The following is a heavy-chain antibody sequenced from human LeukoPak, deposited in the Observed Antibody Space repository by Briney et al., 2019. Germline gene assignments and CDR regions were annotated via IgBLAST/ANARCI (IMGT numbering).Heavy chain of an antibody. Sequence: GGPLRLSCAASGSTFRSYAMSWFRQPPGKGREWVSAIIGSGGSTYYADSVKGRFTISRDNSKNTLYLQMNSLRAEDTAVYYCAKGDIIVVVPAAIGFDYWGQGTLVTVSS. J-gene: IGHJ4*02. V-gene: IGHV3-23*01. CDR3: AKGDIIVVVPAAIGFDY. CDR2: IIGSGGST. D-gene: IGHD2-2*02. CDR1: GSTFRSYA.